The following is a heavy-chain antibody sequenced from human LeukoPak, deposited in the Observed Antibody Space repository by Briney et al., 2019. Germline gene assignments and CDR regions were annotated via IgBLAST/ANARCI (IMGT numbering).Heavy chain of an antibody. CDR2: IYGGGNI. D-gene: IGHD5-24*01. J-gene: IGHJ4*02. CDR1: GFTVSSNY. Sequence: GGSQRLSCAASGFTVSSNYMNWVRQAPGKGLEWVSVIYGGGNIYYADSVKGRFTISRDNSKNTLYLQMNSLRAEDTAVYYCARGAGYNYPYYFDYWGQGTLVTVSS. CDR3: ARGAGYNYPYYFDY. V-gene: IGHV3-53*01.